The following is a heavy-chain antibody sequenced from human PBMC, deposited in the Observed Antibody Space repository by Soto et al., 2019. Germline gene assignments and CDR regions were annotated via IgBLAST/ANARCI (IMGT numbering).Heavy chain of an antibody. CDR2: INPSGGST. D-gene: IGHD2-15*01. CDR1: GYTFTSYY. Sequence: ASVKVSCKASGYTFTSYYMHWVRQAPGQGLEWMGIINPSGGSTSYAQKFQGRVTMTRDTSTSTVYMELSSLRSEDTAVYYCARDPPQYCSGGSRYSGAFDIWGQGTRVTVSS. J-gene: IGHJ3*02. V-gene: IGHV1-46*01. CDR3: ARDPPQYCSGGSRYSGAFDI.